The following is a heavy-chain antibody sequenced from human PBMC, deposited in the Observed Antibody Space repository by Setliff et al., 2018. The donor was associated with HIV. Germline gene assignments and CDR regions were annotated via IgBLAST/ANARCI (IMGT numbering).Heavy chain of an antibody. Sequence: PSETLSLTCTVSGDSISNYYWGWIRQPPGTGLEWIGSISSSGNTYYNPSLKSRVTTSVDTPKNQLSLKLYSVTAADTSVYYCARRWGIRGYSSWGQGTLVTVSS. V-gene: IGHV4-39*01. CDR1: GDSISNYY. CDR3: ARRWGIRGYSS. CDR2: ISSSGNT. D-gene: IGHD5-18*01. J-gene: IGHJ5*02.